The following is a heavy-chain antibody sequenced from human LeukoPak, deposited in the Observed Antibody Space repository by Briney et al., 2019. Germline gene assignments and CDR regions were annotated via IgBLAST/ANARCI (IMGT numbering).Heavy chain of an antibody. CDR2: VSSSGGTT. D-gene: IGHD2-8*01. CDR3: AIGNRCTSPNCLGYYYLYMDG. J-gene: IGHJ6*03. CDR1: GFTFSSYA. Sequence: PGGSLTLSCAASGFTFSSYAMNWVRQAPGRGLEWVSAVSSSGGTTNDTDTVKGRFTIYRHYSKKKPYLQMNSLRGDDTAVYYCAIGNRCTSPNCLGYYYLYMDGWGKGTTVTVSS. V-gene: IGHV3-23*01.